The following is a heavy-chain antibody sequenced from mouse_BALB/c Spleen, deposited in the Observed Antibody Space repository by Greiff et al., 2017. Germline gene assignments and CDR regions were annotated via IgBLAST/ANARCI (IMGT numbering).Heavy chain of an antibody. CDR3: ARWNYRYDDYAMDY. CDR1: GYTFTDYA. J-gene: IGHJ4*01. CDR2: ISTYYGDA. D-gene: IGHD2-14*01. Sequence: VQLQQSGAELVRPGVSVKISCKGSGYTFTDYAMHWVKQSHAKSLEWIGVISTYYGDASYNQKFKGKATMTVDKSSSTAYMELARLTSEDSAIYYCARWNYRYDDYAMDYWGQGTSVTVSS. V-gene: IGHV1S137*01.